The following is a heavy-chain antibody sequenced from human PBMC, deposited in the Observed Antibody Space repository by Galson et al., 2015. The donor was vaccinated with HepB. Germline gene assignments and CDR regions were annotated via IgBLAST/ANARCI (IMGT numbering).Heavy chain of an antibody. Sequence: SLRHSCAASGFTLTNYRMSWVRQAPGKGLEWVANIKQDESEKYYANSVKGRFTISRDNAMNSLYLLMNSLRGEDTAVYYCARVNWELGTWHMDVWGRGTTVTVSS. J-gene: IGHJ6*03. V-gene: IGHV3-7*01. CDR2: IKQDESEK. CDR3: ARVNWELGTWHMDV. CDR1: GFTLTNYR. D-gene: IGHD1-26*01.